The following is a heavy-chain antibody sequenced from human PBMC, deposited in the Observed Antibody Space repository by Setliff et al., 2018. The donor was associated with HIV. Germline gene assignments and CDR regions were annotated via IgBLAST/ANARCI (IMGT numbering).Heavy chain of an antibody. CDR1: GGSISSSGHY. CDR3: ARDLSPYGSGDPYYYYGMDV. J-gene: IGHJ6*02. V-gene: IGHV4-31*03. Sequence: SETLSLTCTVSGGSISSSGHYWTWIRQRPGKGLEWIGYIYYTGSTYYHPSLKSRVLISVDTSNNLFSLSLRSVTAADTAVYYCARDLSPYGSGDPYYYYGMDVWGQGTTVTVSS. CDR2: IYYTGST. D-gene: IGHD3-10*01.